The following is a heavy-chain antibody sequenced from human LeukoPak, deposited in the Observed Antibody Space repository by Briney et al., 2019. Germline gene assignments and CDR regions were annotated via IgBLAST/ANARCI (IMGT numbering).Heavy chain of an antibody. CDR3: ASLSGGGYFDRLHNWFDP. Sequence: EASVKVSCKASGGTFSSYAISWVRQAPGQGLEWMGGIIPIFGTANYAQKFQGRVTITADESTSTAYMELSSLRSEDTAVYYCASLSGGGYFDRLHNWFDPWGQGTLVTVSS. CDR1: GGTFSSYA. CDR2: IIPIFGTA. V-gene: IGHV1-69*13. J-gene: IGHJ5*02. D-gene: IGHD3-9*01.